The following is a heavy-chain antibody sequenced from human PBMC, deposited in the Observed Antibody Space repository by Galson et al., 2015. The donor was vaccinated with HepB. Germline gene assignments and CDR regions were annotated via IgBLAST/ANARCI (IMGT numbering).Heavy chain of an antibody. J-gene: IGHJ6*03. Sequence: SETLSLTCAVYGGSFSGYYWSWIRQPPGKGLEWIGEINHSGSTNYNPSLKSRLTISVDTSKNQFSLKLSSVTAADTAVYYCARGGGYYYMDVWGKGTTVTVSS. D-gene: IGHD3-10*01. CDR2: INHSGST. CDR1: GGSFSGYY. CDR3: ARGGGYYYMDV. V-gene: IGHV4-34*01.